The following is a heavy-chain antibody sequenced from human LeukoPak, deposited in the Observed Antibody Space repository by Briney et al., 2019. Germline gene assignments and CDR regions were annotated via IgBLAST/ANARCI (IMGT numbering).Heavy chain of an antibody. J-gene: IGHJ4*02. CDR2: INPNSGGT. Sequence: ASVKVSCKASGYTFTGYYMHWVRQAPGQGLEWMGWINPNSGGTNYAQKLQGRVTMTRDTSISTAYMELRSLRSDDTAVYYCAREVAAAGTGDYWGQGTLVTVSS. CDR3: AREVAAAGTGDY. CDR1: GYTFTGYY. D-gene: IGHD6-13*01. V-gene: IGHV1-2*02.